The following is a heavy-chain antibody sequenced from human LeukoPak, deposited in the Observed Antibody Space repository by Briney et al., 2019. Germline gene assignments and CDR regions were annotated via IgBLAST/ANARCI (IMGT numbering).Heavy chain of an antibody. CDR1: GFTFDDYA. CDR3: AKEQDGGFDY. V-gene: IGHV3-9*03. Sequence: GRSLRLSCAASGFTFDDYAMLWVRQAPGKGLVGVSGLCWSGGSIGYEVSVKGRFSISRDNAKNSLYLQMNSLRAEDMALYYCAKEQDGGFDYWGQGTLVTVSS. D-gene: IGHD3-16*01. CDR2: LCWSGGSI. J-gene: IGHJ4*02.